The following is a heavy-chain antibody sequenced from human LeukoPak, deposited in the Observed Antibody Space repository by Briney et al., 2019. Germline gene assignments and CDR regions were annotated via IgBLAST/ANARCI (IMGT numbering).Heavy chain of an antibody. CDR2: ISYDGSNK. CDR1: GFTFSSYG. V-gene: IGHV3-30*18. D-gene: IGHD3-9*01. CDR3: AKEARFDWLCNY. J-gene: IGHJ4*02. Sequence: GGSLRLSCAASGFTFSSYGMHWVRQAPGKGLERVAVISYDGSNKYYADSVKGRFTISRDNSKNTLYLQMNSLRAEDTAVYYCAKEARFDWLCNYWGQGTLVTVSS.